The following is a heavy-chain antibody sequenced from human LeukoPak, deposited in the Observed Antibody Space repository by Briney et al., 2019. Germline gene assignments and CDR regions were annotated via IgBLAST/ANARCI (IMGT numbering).Heavy chain of an antibody. V-gene: IGHV4-4*02. J-gene: IGHJ4*02. Sequence: SGTLSLTCAVSGASISSSNWWRWGRQPPGEGLEWIGEIYHSGSTNYNPSLKSRVTISIDKSKNQLSLKLSSVNAADTAVYYCASQTAGGVRDYWGQGTLVTVSS. CDR1: GASISSSNW. CDR2: IYHSGST. D-gene: IGHD1-14*01. CDR3: ASQTAGGVRDY.